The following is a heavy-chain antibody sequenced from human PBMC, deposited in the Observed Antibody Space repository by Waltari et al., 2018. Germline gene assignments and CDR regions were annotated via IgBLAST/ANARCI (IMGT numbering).Heavy chain of an antibody. J-gene: IGHJ4*02. D-gene: IGHD3-22*01. CDR2: INHSGST. Sequence: QVQLQQWGAGLLKPSETLSLTCAVYGGSFSGYYWIWIRQPPGKGLEWIGEINHSGSTNYNPSLKSRVTISVDTSKNQFSLKLSSVTAADTAVYYCARGLWDYYDSSGYRYYFDYWGQGTLVTVSS. CDR3: ARGLWDYYDSSGYRYYFDY. V-gene: IGHV4-34*01. CDR1: GGSFSGYY.